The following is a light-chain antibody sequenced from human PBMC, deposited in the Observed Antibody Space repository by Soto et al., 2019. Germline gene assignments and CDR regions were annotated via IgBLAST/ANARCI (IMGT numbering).Light chain of an antibody. CDR3: QSYDSSLSVNYV. CDR1: SSNIGAGYD. Sequence: ALPHPPSVSGAPGQRVTISCTGSSSNIGAGYDVHWYQQLPGTAPKLLIYGNSNRPSGVPDRFSGSKSGTSASLAITGLQAEDEADYYCQSYDSSLSVNYVFGTGTKVTDL. CDR2: GNS. J-gene: IGLJ1*01. V-gene: IGLV1-40*01.